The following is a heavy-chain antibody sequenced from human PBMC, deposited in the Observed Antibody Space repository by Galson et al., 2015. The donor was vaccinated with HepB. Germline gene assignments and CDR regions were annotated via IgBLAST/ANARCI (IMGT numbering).Heavy chain of an antibody. CDR2: INPNSGGT. CDR1: GYTFTDYY. CDR3: ARAGGTIGMTSHPYYYGMDV. J-gene: IGHJ6*02. Sequence: SVKVSCKASGYTFTDYYMHWVRQAPGQGLEWMGRINPNSGGTNYAQKFQGRVTMTRDTSISTAYMELSRLRSDDTVLYYCARAGGTIGMTSHPYYYGMDVWGQGTTVTVSS. V-gene: IGHV1-2*05. D-gene: IGHD1-1*01.